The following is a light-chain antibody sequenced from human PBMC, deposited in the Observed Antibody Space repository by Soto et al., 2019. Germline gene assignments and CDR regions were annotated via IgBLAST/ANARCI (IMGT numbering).Light chain of an antibody. V-gene: IGKV1-12*01. CDR1: QGIISW. CDR3: QQANSFPLT. Sequence: DIQMTQSPSSVSAAVGDRVTITCRASQGIISWLAWYQQKPGKAPKLLIYAASILQSGVPSRFSGSGSGTDFTLTISGLQPEDCAPYYCQQANSFPLTCGGGTNVEIK. CDR2: AAS. J-gene: IGKJ4*01.